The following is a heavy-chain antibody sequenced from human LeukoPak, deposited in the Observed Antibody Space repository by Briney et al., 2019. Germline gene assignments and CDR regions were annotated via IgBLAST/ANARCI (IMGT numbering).Heavy chain of an antibody. CDR1: GFTFSSYS. D-gene: IGHD4-11*01. J-gene: IGHJ4*02. CDR2: ISSSSSYI. CDR3: AGDLYSNYFYFDY. Sequence: GGSLRLSCAASGFTFSSYSMNWVRQAPGKGLEWVSSISSSSSYIYYADSVKGRFTISRDNAKNSLYLQMNSLRAEDTAVYYCAGDLYSNYFYFDYWGQGTLVTVSS. V-gene: IGHV3-21*01.